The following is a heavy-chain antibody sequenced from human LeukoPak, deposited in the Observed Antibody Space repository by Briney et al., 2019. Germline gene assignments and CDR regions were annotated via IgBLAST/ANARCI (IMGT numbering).Heavy chain of an antibody. Sequence: GSLRLSCAASGFTFSSYAMSWIRQPPGKGLEWIGEINRNGNTNYNPSLKSRVTLLVDTSKNQFSLKLSSVTAADTAVYYCARARGEVAIDYWGQGTRVTVSS. V-gene: IGHV4-34*01. J-gene: IGHJ4*02. CDR1: GFTFSSYA. D-gene: IGHD5-12*01. CDR3: ARARGEVAIDY. CDR2: INRNGNT.